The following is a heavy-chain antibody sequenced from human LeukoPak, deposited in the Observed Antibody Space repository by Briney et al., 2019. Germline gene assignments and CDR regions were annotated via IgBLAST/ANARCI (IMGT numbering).Heavy chain of an antibody. J-gene: IGHJ4*02. V-gene: IGHV1-69*13. CDR2: IIPIFGTA. D-gene: IGHD6-13*01. Sequence: SVKVPCKASGGTFSSYAISWVRQAPGQGLEWMGGIIPIFGTANYAQKFQGRVTITADESTSTAYMELSSLRSEDTAVYHCARAPRNSSTMLDFWGQGTLVTISS. CDR1: GGTFSSYA. CDR3: ARAPRNSSTMLDF.